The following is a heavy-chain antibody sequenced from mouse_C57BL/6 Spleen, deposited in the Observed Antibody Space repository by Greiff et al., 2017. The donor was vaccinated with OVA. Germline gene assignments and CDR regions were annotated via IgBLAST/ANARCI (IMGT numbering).Heavy chain of an antibody. CDR2: ISSGGDYI. Sequence: EVNLVESGEGLVKPGGSLKLSCAASGFTFSSYAMSWVRQTPEKRLEWVAYISSGGDYIYYADTVKGRFTISRDNARNTLYLQMSSLKSEDTAMYYCTRGNYYGSTPNWYFDVWGTGTTVTVSS. CDR1: GFTFSSYA. D-gene: IGHD1-1*01. J-gene: IGHJ1*03. V-gene: IGHV5-9-1*02. CDR3: TRGNYYGSTPNWYFDV.